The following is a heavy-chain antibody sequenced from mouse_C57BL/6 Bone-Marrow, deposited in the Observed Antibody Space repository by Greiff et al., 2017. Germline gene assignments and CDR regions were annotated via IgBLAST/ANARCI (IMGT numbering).Heavy chain of an antibody. CDR2: IDPETGGT. D-gene: IGHD2-14*01. CDR1: GYTFTDYE. CDR3: TRPYYRSWFAY. V-gene: IGHV1-15*01. Sequence: QVQLQQSGAELVRPGASVTLSCKASGYTFTDYEMHWVKQTPVHGLEWIGAIDPETGGTAYNQKFKGKAILTADKSSSTAYMELRSLTSEDSAVYYGTRPYYRSWFAYWGQGTLVTVSA. J-gene: IGHJ3*01.